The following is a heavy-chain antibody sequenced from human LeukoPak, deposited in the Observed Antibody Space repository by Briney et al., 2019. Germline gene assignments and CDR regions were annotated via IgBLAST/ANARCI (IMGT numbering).Heavy chain of an antibody. CDR3: AREYSGSYLQSFDY. CDR2: IYYSGST. V-gene: IGHV4-30-4*08. D-gene: IGHD1-26*01. Sequence: PSQTLSLTCTVSGGSISSGDYYWSWIRQPPGKGLEWIGYIYYSGSTYYNSSLKSRVTISVDTSKNQFSLKLSSVTAADTAVYYCAREYSGSYLQSFDYWGQGTLVTVSS. CDR1: GGSISSGDYY. J-gene: IGHJ4*02.